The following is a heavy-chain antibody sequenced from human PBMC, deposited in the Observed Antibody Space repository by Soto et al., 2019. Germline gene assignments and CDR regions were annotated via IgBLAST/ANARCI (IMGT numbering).Heavy chain of an antibody. J-gene: IGHJ4*02. D-gene: IGHD1-26*01. V-gene: IGHV4-28*01. Sequence: QVQLQESGPGLVKPSDTLSLTCAVSGYSISSSNWWGWIRQPPGKGLEWIGYIYYSGTTYYNPSLKSRITMSVATSKNQFSLKLTSVTAVDTAVYYCARREIQGPIDYWGQGTLVTVSS. CDR1: GYSISSSNW. CDR3: ARREIQGPIDY. CDR2: IYYSGTT.